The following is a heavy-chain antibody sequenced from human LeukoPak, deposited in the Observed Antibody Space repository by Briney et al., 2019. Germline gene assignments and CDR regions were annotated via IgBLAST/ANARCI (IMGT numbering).Heavy chain of an antibody. Sequence: PSETLSLTCTVSGASFSSHYWSWIREPPGKGLEGIGYVSYSGGTNYNPSLKSRVTISLDTPKDQFSLRLNSATAADTAVYYCARLSTYYDFWSPLDYWGQGTLVTVSS. CDR3: ARLSTYYDFWSPLDY. J-gene: IGHJ4*02. CDR1: GASFSSHY. CDR2: VSYSGGT. D-gene: IGHD3-3*01. V-gene: IGHV4-59*11.